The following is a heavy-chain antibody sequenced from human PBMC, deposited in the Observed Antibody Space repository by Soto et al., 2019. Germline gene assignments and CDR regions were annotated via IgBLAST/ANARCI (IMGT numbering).Heavy chain of an antibody. J-gene: IGHJ6*02. CDR3: AKDLAPYDFGSMDV. D-gene: IGHD3-3*01. V-gene: IGHV3-23*01. CDR2: ISGSGGST. CDR1: GFTFSSYA. Sequence: GGSLRLSCAASGFTFSSYAMSWVRQAPGKGLEWVSAISGSGGSTYYADSVKGRLTISRDNSKNTLYLQMNSLRAEDTAVYYCAKDLAPYDFGSMDVWGQGTTVTVSS.